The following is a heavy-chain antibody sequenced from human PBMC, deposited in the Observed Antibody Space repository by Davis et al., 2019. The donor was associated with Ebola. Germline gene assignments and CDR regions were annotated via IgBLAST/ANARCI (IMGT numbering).Heavy chain of an antibody. CDR3: ARGVGGC. V-gene: IGHV3-48*02. CDR2: ISSSSSTI. Sequence: GESLKISCAASGFTFSSYNMNWVRQAPGKGLEWVSYISSSSSTIYYADSVKGRFTISRDNAKNSLYLQMNSLRDDDTAVYYRARGVGGCWGQGTLVTVSS. J-gene: IGHJ4*02. CDR1: GFTFSSYN. D-gene: IGHD4-23*01.